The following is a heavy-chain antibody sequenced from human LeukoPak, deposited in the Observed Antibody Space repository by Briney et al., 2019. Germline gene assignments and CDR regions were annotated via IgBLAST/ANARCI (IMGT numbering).Heavy chain of an antibody. J-gene: IGHJ5*02. Sequence: GGSLRLSCAASGFTFSSYAMSWVRQAPGKGLEWVSAISGSGGSTYYADYVKGRFTISRDNSKNTLYLQMISLRAEDTAVYYCAKGGPAAMWDNWFDPWGQGTLVTVSS. V-gene: IGHV3-23*01. CDR1: GFTFSSYA. CDR3: AKGGPAAMWDNWFDP. CDR2: ISGSGGST. D-gene: IGHD2-2*01.